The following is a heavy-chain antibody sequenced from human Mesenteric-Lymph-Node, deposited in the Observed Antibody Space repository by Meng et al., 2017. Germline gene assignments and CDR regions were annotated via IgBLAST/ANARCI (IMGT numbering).Heavy chain of an antibody. CDR3: THRPMTSAYYYFDY. J-gene: IGHJ4*02. D-gene: IGHD3-22*01. Sequence: QITLKAACPTLVKPPQTLTLTCTFSGFSLGISGVGVGWIRQPPGKALEWLALIYWDDDKRYSPSLKSRLTITKDTSKNQVVLTMTNMDPVDTATYYCTHRPMTSAYYYFDYWGQGTLVTVSS. CDR2: IYWDDDK. CDR1: GFSLGISGVG. V-gene: IGHV2-5*02.